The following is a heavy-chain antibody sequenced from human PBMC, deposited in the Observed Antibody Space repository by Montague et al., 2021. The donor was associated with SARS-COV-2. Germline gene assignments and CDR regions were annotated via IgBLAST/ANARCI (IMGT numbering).Heavy chain of an antibody. V-gene: IGHV4-39*02. Sequence: SETLSLTCTVSGGSITNNIYYWAWIRQPPGKGLEWIGSIYYTGNTYYNPSLKSRVTISVVTSKNHFTLKLSSVTAAETAVYYCARLKRYFDSSGSPSAFEFWGQGTKVTVSS. D-gene: IGHD3-22*01. CDR2: IYYTGNT. CDR3: ARLKRYFDSSGSPSAFEF. CDR1: GGSITNNIYY. J-gene: IGHJ3*01.